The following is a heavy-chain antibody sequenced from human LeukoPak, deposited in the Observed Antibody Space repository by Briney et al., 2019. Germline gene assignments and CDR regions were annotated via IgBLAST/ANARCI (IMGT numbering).Heavy chain of an antibody. CDR3: ASRYCSSTSCPHYYYYGMDV. D-gene: IGHD2-2*01. V-gene: IGHV1-69*02. J-gene: IGHJ6*02. CDR2: IIPILGIA. Sequence: SVKVSCKASGYTFTGYYMHWVRQAPGQGLEWMGRIIPILGIANYAQKFQGRVTITADKSTSTAYMELSSLRSEDTAVYYCASRYCSSTSCPHYYYYGMDVWGQGTTVTVSS. CDR1: GYTFTGYY.